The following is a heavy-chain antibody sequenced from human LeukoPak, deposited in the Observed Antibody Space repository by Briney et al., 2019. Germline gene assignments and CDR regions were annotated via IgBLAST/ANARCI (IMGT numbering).Heavy chain of an antibody. D-gene: IGHD3-16*02. CDR3: ARMHRGGELSFPFFDY. J-gene: IGHJ4*02. CDR2: ITWNGGRI. V-gene: IGHV3-20*04. Sequence: PGGSVRLSCAASGFTFYDYGMSWVRLVPGRGLEWVSGITWNGGRIGYADSVKGRFAISRDDAKNSLSLQMNSLRAEDTAVYYCARMHRGGELSFPFFDYWGQGTLVTVSS. CDR1: GFTFYDYG.